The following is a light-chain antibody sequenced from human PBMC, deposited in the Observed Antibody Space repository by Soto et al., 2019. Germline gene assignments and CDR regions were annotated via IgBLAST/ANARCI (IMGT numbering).Light chain of an antibody. CDR2: DAS. CDR1: QSISSW. V-gene: IGKV1-5*01. J-gene: IGKJ5*01. Sequence: DIQITQSPSTLSASLGDRVTITCRASQSISSWLAWYQQKPGKAPKLLIYDASSLESGVPSRFSGSGSGTEFTLTVSSLQPDDFAASYCQQYNTYSTFGQGTRLE. CDR3: QQYNTYST.